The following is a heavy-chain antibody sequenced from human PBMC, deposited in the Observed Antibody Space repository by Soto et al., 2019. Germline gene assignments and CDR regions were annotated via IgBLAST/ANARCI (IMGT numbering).Heavy chain of an antibody. J-gene: IGHJ2*01. CDR1: GGSFSGYY. D-gene: IGHD3-9*01. V-gene: IGHV4-34*01. CDR3: AREGHDILTGPPWVWDFDI. Sequence: QVQLQQWGAGPLRPLETLSLTCGVSGGSFSGYYWAWIRQSPGKGLEWIGEINDRGSINYNPSLKSRVSISVDTSKNHYSLNLWSVTAVDTAVYYCAREGHDILTGPPWVWDFDIWGRGTLVTVSS. CDR2: INDRGSI.